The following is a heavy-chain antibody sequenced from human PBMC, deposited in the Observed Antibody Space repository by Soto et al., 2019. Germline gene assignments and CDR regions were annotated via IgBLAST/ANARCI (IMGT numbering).Heavy chain of an antibody. V-gene: IGHV3-30-3*01. CDR1: GFTFSSYA. D-gene: IGHD6-13*01. Sequence: GGSLRLSCAASGFTFSSYAMHWVRQAPGKGLEWVAVISYDGSNKYYADSVKGRFTISRDNSKNTLYLQMNSLRAEDTAVYYCADSSSWYLAFDFDYWGQGTLVTVSS. CDR3: ADSSSWYLAFDFDY. J-gene: IGHJ4*02. CDR2: ISYDGSNK.